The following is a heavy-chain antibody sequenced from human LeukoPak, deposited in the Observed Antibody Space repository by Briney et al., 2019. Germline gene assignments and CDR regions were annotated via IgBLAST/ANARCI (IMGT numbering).Heavy chain of an antibody. D-gene: IGHD4-23*01. CDR3: ARDDYGGVDY. Sequence: PGGSLRLSCEVSGFTFSSYSMNWVRQAPGKGLEWVSSISSSSSYIYYADSVKGRFTISRDNAKNSLYLQMNSLRAEDTAVYYCARDDYGGVDYWGQGTLVTVSS. CDR1: GFTFSSYS. J-gene: IGHJ4*02. CDR2: ISSSSSYI. V-gene: IGHV3-21*01.